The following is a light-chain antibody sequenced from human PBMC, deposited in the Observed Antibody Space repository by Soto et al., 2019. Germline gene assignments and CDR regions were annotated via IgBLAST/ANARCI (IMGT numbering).Light chain of an antibody. Sequence: QSALTQPASVSGSPGQSMTISCTGTSSDVGGYNYVSWYQQHPGKAPKLMIYDVSNRPSGVSNRFSGSKSGNTASLTISGLQAEDEADYYCSSYTSSSTPWVFGGGTKRTVL. CDR3: SSYTSSSTPWV. CDR2: DVS. J-gene: IGLJ2*01. CDR1: SSDVGGYNY. V-gene: IGLV2-14*01.